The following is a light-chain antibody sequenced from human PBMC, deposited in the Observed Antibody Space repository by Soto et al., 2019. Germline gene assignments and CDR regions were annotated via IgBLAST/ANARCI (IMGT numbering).Light chain of an antibody. J-gene: IGKJ2*01. CDR2: AAS. CDR1: QYISSW. V-gene: IGKV1-12*01. Sequence: DIQMTQSPSSVSASVGDRVTITCRASQYISSWLAWYQQKPGKAPQLLIYAASSLQSGVPSRFSGSGSGTDFTLTISSLQPKDFATYYCLQSNSFPHTFGQGTKLEIK. CDR3: LQSNSFPHT.